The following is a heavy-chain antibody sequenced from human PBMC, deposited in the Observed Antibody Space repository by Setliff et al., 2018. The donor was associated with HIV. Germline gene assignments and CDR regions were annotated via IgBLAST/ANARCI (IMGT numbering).Heavy chain of an antibody. CDR3: ARDTPPESSGYDVALRNYYYYGMDV. CDR1: GFTFSSYA. Sequence: SLRLSCAASGFTFSSYAMTWVRQAPGKGLEWVSGISASGGSAYYADSVKGRFTISRDNSKNTLYLQMNSLRVEDTAVYYCARDTPPESSGYDVALRNYYYYGMDVWGQGTTVTVSS. V-gene: IGHV3-23*01. D-gene: IGHD5-12*01. CDR2: ISASGGSA. J-gene: IGHJ6*02.